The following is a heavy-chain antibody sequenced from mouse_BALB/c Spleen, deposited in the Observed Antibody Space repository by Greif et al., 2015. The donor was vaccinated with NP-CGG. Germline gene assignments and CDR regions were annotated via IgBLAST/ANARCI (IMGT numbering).Heavy chain of an antibody. CDR2: IDPANGNT. V-gene: IGHV14-3*02. Sequence: EVQLVESGAELVKPGASVKLSCTASGFNIKDTYMHWVKQRPEQGLEWIGRIDPANGNTKYDPKFQGKATITADTSSNTAFLQLSSLTSEDTAVYYCARALGYGSSPWFAYWGQGTLVTVSA. J-gene: IGHJ3*01. CDR1: GFNIKDTY. D-gene: IGHD1-1*01. CDR3: ARALGYGSSPWFAY.